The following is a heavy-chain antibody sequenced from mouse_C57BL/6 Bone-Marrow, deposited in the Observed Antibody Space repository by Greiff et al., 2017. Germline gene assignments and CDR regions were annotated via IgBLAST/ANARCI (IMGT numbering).Heavy chain of an antibody. CDR3: ARYYYGSSQYYFDY. CDR2: IDPANGNT. CDR1: GFNIQNTY. D-gene: IGHD1-1*01. J-gene: IGHJ2*01. Sequence: VQLQQSVAELVRPGASVKLSCTASGFNIQNTYMHWVKQRPEQGLEWIGRIDPANGNTKYAPKFQGKATITADTSSNTAYLQLSSLTSEDTAIYYCARYYYGSSQYYFDYWGQGTTLTVSS. V-gene: IGHV14-3*01.